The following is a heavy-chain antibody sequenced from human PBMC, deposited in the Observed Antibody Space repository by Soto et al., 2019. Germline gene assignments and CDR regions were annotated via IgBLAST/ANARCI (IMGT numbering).Heavy chain of an antibody. V-gene: IGHV3-30-3*01. CDR2: ISYDGSNK. CDR3: ARAEYSSSSIPFY. CDR1: GFTFSSYA. D-gene: IGHD6-6*01. Sequence: QVQLVESGGGVVQPGRSLRLSCAASGFTFSSYAMHWVRQAPGKGLEWVAVISYDGSNKYYADSVKGRFTISRDYSKNTLYLQMNSLRAEDTAVYYCARAEYSSSSIPFYWGQGTLVTVSS. J-gene: IGHJ4*02.